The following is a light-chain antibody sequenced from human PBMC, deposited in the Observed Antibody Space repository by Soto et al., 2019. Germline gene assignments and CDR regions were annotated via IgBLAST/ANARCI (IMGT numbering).Light chain of an antibody. J-gene: IGKJ5*01. CDR1: QSVTSKY. Sequence: EIVLTQSPGTLSLSPGERATLSCRASQSVTSKYLAWYQQKPGQAPRLLIFGASNRATGIPDRFSGSGSGTDFTLTITRLEPEDFAVYYCQQYGSSPPYPFGRGTRVEIK. V-gene: IGKV3-20*01. CDR3: QQYGSSPPYP. CDR2: GAS.